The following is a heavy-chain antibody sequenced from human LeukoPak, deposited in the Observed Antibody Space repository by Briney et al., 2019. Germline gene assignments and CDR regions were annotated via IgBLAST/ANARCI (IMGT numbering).Heavy chain of an antibody. CDR3: ARAGQWFSDAYDI. CDR2: IGTAGDT. D-gene: IGHD3-10*01. Sequence: TGGSLGLSCAASGFTFSTFDMHWVRQGTGKGLEWFSGIGTAGDTHYPDSVKGRFTISREDAKNSLYLRMNSLRAGDTAVYYCARAGQWFSDAYDIWGQGTMVTVSS. CDR1: GFTFSTFD. V-gene: IGHV3-13*01. J-gene: IGHJ3*02.